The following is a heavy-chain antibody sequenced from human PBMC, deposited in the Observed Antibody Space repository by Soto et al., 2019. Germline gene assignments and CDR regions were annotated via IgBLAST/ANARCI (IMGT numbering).Heavy chain of an antibody. CDR3: PRGVGAYYCDY. Sequence: QVQLVQSGAEVKKPGSSVKVSCKASGGTFSTYAITWVRQAPGQGLEWLGGIIPIFGTTDYARKFQGRVTITAAESTSTVFIELSSLTSADTAVYYCPRGVGAYYCDYWGQGTLVTVSS. CDR2: IIPIFGTT. J-gene: IGHJ4*02. CDR1: GGTFSTYA. V-gene: IGHV1-69*01. D-gene: IGHD1-26*01.